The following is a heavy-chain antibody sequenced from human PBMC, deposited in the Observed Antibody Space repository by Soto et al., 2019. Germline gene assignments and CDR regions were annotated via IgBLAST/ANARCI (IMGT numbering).Heavy chain of an antibody. J-gene: IGHJ4*02. CDR3: ARDEEEDTWYVLDS. Sequence: EVQLVESGGGLVQPGGSLRLSCEASGFTFSSYWMHWVRQDPGKGLVWVALINRDGSETTYADSVKGRFTISRDDAKHTEDVQMNGLRAEHTAVYFCARDEEEDTWYVLDSWGQGILVTVSS. D-gene: IGHD6-13*01. V-gene: IGHV3-74*01. CDR1: GFTFSSYW. CDR2: INRDGSET.